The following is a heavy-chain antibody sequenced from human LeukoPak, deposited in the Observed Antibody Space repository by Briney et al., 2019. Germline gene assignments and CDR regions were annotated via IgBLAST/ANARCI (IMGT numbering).Heavy chain of an antibody. D-gene: IGHD3-10*01. CDR3: ARLLVRRYYYYYGMDV. V-gene: IGHV5-51*01. CDR1: GYSFTSYW. J-gene: IGHJ6*02. CDR2: IYPGDSDT. Sequence: GESLKISCKGSGYSFTSYWIGWVRQMPGKGLEWMGIIYPGDSDTRYSPSFQGRVTISADKSISTAYLQWSSLKASDTAMYYCARLLVRRYYYYYGMDVWGQGTTVTVSS.